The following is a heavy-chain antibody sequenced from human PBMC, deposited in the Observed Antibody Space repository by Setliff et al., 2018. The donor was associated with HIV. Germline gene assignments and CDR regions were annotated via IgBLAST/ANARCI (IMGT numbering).Heavy chain of an antibody. CDR1: GGSITSYY. J-gene: IGHJ6*03. CDR2: VHNSGGT. V-gene: IGHV4-39*01. CDR3: VRHTRDTSLAHYYYYIDV. D-gene: IGHD5-18*01. Sequence: KASETLSLTCTVSGGSITSYYWSWIRQSPGKGLEWVGNVHNSGGTNYNPSLKSRVSISVDTSKNQFSLNVNSVTAPDTAVYYCVRHTRDTSLAHYYYYIDVWGKGTTVTVSS.